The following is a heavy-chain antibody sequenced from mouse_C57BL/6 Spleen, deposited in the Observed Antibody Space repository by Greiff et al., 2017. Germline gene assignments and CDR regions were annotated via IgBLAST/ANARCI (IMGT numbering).Heavy chain of an antibody. CDR3: ARTRDYDDYYAMDY. Sequence: QVQLKEPGPGLVQPSHCLTITCTASGFSLTSYGVHWVRQSPGKGLEWLGVIWSGGSTDYKAAFISRLTISKDNSMNQVFFKMNSLQADDTAIDYCARTRDYDDYYAMDYWGQGTSVTVSS. J-gene: IGHJ4*01. CDR2: IWSGGST. D-gene: IGHD2-4*01. V-gene: IGHV2-2*01. CDR1: GFSLTSYG.